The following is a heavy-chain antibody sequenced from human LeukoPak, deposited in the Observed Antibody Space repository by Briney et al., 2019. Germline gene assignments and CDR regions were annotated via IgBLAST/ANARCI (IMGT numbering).Heavy chain of an antibody. CDR1: TASMNNYY. CDR3: ARADWAYCSGGSCHREFDY. J-gene: IGHJ4*02. CDR2: IHYSGST. Sequence: SETLSLTCHISTASMNNYYWSWIRQPPGKGLEWIGYIHYSGSTNHNPSLKSRVTISVDTSKNQFSLKLSSVTAADTAVYYCARADWAYCSGGSCHREFDYWGQGTLVTVSS. D-gene: IGHD2-15*01. V-gene: IGHV4-59*12.